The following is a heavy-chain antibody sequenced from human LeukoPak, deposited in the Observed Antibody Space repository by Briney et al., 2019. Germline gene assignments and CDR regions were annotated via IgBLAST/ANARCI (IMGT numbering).Heavy chain of an antibody. J-gene: IGHJ3*02. D-gene: IGHD3-22*01. V-gene: IGHV3-48*03. Sequence: PGGSLRLSCAASGFTFSSYEMNWVRQAPGKGLEWVSYISSSGSTIYYADSVKGRFTISRDNAKYSLYLQMNSLRAEDTAVYYCARDCDSSRQGDAFDIWGQGTMVTVSS. CDR2: ISSSGSTI. CDR1: GFTFSSYE. CDR3: ARDCDSSRQGDAFDI.